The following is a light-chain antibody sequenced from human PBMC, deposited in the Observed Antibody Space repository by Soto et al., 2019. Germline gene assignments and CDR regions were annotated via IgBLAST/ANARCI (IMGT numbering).Light chain of an antibody. CDR2: GAS. J-gene: IGKJ1*01. Sequence: EIVLTQSPGTLSLSPGERATLSCRASQSISSSNLAWYQQKPGRAPRLLNYGASSRATGIPDRFSGNGSGTDFTLTISRLEPEEFAVYYCHQYGTSPGWERWSFGQGTKVEV. CDR1: QSISSSN. V-gene: IGKV3-20*01. CDR3: HQYGTSPGWERWS.